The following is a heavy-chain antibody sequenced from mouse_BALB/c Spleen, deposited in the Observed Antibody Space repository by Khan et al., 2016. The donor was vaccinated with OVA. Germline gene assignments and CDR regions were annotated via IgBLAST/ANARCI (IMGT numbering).Heavy chain of an antibody. D-gene: IGHD2-3*01. CDR1: GYSITSDYA. V-gene: IGHV3-2*02. Sequence: EVQLQESGPGLVKPSQSLSLTCTVTGYSITSDYAWNWIRQFPGNKLEWMGYISSSGSTNYNPALTSRISITRDTSKNQFFLQLNSVTTEDTATYYYARDGSRYNYAMDYWGQGTSVTVSS. J-gene: IGHJ4*01. CDR2: ISSSGST. CDR3: ARDGSRYNYAMDY.